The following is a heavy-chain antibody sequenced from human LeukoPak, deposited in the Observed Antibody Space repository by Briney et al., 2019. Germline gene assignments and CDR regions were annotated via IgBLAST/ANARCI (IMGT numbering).Heavy chain of an antibody. CDR1: GFTFSSYS. Sequence: PGGSLRLSCAASGFTFSSYSMNWVRQAPGKGLEWVSSISSSSSYIYYADSVKGRFTISRDNAENSLYLQMNSLRSEDTAVYYCARLPGHCSSTSCLMGNAFDIWGQGTMVTVSS. V-gene: IGHV3-21*04. D-gene: IGHD2-2*01. CDR3: ARLPGHCSSTSCLMGNAFDI. J-gene: IGHJ3*02. CDR2: ISSSSSYI.